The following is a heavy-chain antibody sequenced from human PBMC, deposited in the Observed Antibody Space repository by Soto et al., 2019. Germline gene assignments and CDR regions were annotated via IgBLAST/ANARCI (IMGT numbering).Heavy chain of an antibody. CDR3: TRGLHPALSLSYYYYYYMDV. CDR1: GFTFGDYA. Sequence: GGSLRLSCTASGFTFGDYAMSWFRQAPGKGLEWVGFIRSKAYGGTTEYAASVKGRFTISRDDSKSIAYLQMNSLKTEDTAVYYCTRGLHPALSLSYYYYYYMDVWGKGTTVTVSS. J-gene: IGHJ6*03. D-gene: IGHD3-16*02. V-gene: IGHV3-49*03. CDR2: IRSKAYGGTT.